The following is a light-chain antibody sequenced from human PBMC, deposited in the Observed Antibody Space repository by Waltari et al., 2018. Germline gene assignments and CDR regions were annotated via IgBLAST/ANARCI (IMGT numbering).Light chain of an antibody. CDR2: DVS. Sequence: QSALTQPASVSGSPGQSITISCTGTSSDVGGYNYVSWYQQHPGKPPKLIISDVSKSPSGVYNPFSGSKSGNTASLTIAGLQAEDEADYYCSSYTSTTTEVFGGGTTLAVL. CDR3: SSYTSTTTEV. V-gene: IGLV2-14*03. J-gene: IGLJ3*02. CDR1: SSDVGGYNY.